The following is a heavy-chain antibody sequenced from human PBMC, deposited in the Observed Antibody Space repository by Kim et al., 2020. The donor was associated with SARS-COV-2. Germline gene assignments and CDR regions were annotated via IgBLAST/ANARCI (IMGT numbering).Heavy chain of an antibody. CDR1: GGSISSGGYS. J-gene: IGHJ4*01. D-gene: IGHD1-1*01. CDR2: IYHSGST. V-gene: IGHV4-30-2*01. Sequence: SETLSLTCAVSGGSISSGGYSWSWIRQPPGKGLEWIGYIYHSGSTYYNPSLKSRVTISVDRSKNQFSLKLSSVTAADTAVYYCARVMVDNWNDGGYYFD. CDR3: ARVMVDNWNDGGYYFD.